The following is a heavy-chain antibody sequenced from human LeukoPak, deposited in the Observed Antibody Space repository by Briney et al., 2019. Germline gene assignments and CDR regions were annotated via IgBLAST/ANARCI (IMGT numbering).Heavy chain of an antibody. CDR2: ISSSGSTI. CDR1: GFTFSSYE. J-gene: IGHJ4*02. D-gene: IGHD6-19*01. CDR3: ARGVAVYDY. V-gene: IGHV3-48*03. Sequence: PGGSLRLSCAASGFTFSSYEMNWVRQAPGKGLEWVSYISSSGSTIYYADSVKGRFTISRDNAKNSLYLQMNSLRAEDTAVHYCARGVAVYDYWGQGTLVTVSS.